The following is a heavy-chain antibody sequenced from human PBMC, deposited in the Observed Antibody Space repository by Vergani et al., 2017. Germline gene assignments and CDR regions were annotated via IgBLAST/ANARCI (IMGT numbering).Heavy chain of an antibody. D-gene: IGHD6-13*01. CDR3: ARDGSSSWYDDAFDI. J-gene: IGHJ3*02. Sequence: EVQLVESGGGLVQPGGSLRLSCAASGFTVSSNYMSWVRQAPGKGLEWVSVIYSGGSTYYADSVKGRFTISRHNSKNTLYLQMNSLRAEDTAVYYCARDGSSSWYDDAFDIWGQGTMVTVSS. V-gene: IGHV3-53*04. CDR2: IYSGGST. CDR1: GFTVSSNY.